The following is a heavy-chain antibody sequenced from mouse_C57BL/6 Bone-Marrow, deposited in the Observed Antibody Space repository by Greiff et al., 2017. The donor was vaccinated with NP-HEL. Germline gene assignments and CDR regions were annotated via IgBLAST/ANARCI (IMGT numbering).Heavy chain of an antibody. V-gene: IGHV1-81*01. J-gene: IGHJ3*01. Sequence: VQLQESGAALVRPGASVKLSCKASGYTFTSYGLSWVKQRPGQGLEWIGEMDCSSGNTYYNEKFKGKATLTADKSSSTAYMELRSLTSEDSAVYFCARQRTWFDYWGQGTLVTVSA. CDR3: ARQRTWFDY. CDR1: GYTFTSYG. CDR2: MDCSSGNT.